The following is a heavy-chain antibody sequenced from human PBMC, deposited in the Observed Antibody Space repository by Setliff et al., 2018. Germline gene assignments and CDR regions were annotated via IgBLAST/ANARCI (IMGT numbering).Heavy chain of an antibody. CDR3: AREQWLDPPGYYYMDV. V-gene: IGHV4-4*07. J-gene: IGHJ6*03. CDR2: IYIGGSA. D-gene: IGHD6-19*01. CDR1: GGSISSYY. Sequence: PSETLSLTCTVSGGSISSYYWSWIRQPAGKGLEWIGHIYIGGSANYNPSLKSRVTMSIDTSKNQFSLKLNSVTAADMAVYCCAREQWLDPPGYYYMDVWAKGTTVTVSS.